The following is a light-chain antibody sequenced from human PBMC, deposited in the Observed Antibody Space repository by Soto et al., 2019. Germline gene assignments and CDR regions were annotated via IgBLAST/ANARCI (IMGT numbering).Light chain of an antibody. V-gene: IGLV2-11*01. J-gene: IGLJ1*01. CDR2: DVK. CDR1: SSDVGGYNY. Sequence: QSALTQPRSVSGSPGQSVTISCTGTSSDVGGYNYVTWYQQHPGRAPKVMIYDVKTRPSGVPDRFSGSKSGNTASLTISELQAEDEADYYSYSYAGSYTFVFGTGTKVTVL. CDR3: YSYAGSYTFV.